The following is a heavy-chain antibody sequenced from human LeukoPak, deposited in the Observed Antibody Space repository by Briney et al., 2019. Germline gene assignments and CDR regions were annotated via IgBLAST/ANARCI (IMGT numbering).Heavy chain of an antibody. CDR1: GFTFSDYW. D-gene: IGHD1-7*01. CDR3: ARAKLELLISYYFDY. J-gene: IGHJ4*02. CDR2: IYSGGST. V-gene: IGHV3-53*01. Sequence: PGGSLRLSCAASGFTFSDYWMSWVRQAPGKGLEWVSVIYSGGSTYYADSVKGRFTISRDNSKNTLYLQMNSLRAEDTAVHYCARAKLELLISYYFDYWGQGTLVTVSS.